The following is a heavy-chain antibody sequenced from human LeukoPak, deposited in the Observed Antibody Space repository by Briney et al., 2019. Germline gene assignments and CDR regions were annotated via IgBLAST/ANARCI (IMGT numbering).Heavy chain of an antibody. CDR3: ARLVVPAAAPRYYFDY. CDR1: GGSISSGGYY. Sequence: SETLSLTCTVSGGSISSGGYYWSWLRQHPGKGLEWIGYIYYSGSTYYNPSLKSRVTISVDTSKNQFSLKLSSVTAADTAVYYCARLVVPAAAPRYYFDYWGQGTLVTVSS. D-gene: IGHD2-2*01. CDR2: IYYSGST. V-gene: IGHV4-31*03. J-gene: IGHJ4*02.